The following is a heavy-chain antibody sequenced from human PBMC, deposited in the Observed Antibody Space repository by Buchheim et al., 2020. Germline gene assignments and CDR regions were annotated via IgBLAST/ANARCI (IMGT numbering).Heavy chain of an antibody. J-gene: IGHJ4*02. CDR3: ATPKSGSSFDY. Sequence: QLQLQESGPGLVKPSETLSLTCTVSGGSISSSGYYWGWIRQPPGKGLEWIGSFYYSGSTYYNPSLKSRVTISIDTSKNQFSLKLSSVTAADTAVYYCATPKSGSSFDYWGQGTL. D-gene: IGHD6-13*01. CDR2: FYYSGST. V-gene: IGHV4-39*01. CDR1: GGSISSSGYY.